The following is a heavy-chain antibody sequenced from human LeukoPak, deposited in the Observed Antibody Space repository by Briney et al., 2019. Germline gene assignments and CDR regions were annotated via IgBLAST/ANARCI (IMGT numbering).Heavy chain of an antibody. CDR1: GFTFSSYS. CDR3: ARETFCTNTTCPIGDHFDY. J-gene: IGHJ4*02. V-gene: IGHV3-21*01. D-gene: IGHD2-2*01. Sequence: NPVGSLRLSCAASGFTFSSYSMNWVRQAPGKGLEWVSSISSSSRYIYYADSLKGRFTISRDNAKNSLYLQMNSLRAEDTAVYYCARETFCTNTTCPIGDHFDYWGQGTLVTVSS. CDR2: ISSSSRYI.